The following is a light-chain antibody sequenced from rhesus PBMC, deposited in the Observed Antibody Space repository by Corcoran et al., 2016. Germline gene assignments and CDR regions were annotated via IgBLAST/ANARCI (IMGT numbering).Light chain of an antibody. CDR1: HNIYSN. CDR3: QHYYDNPLT. J-gene: IGKJ4*01. CDR2: AAS. V-gene: IGKV1S12*01. Sequence: QMTQSPSALSASVGDRVTISCRASHNIYSNLAWYQQKPGKAPKLLIYAASRLQTGIPSRFSGSGSGTDFTLPISSLQPEDSAAYYCQHYYDNPLTFGGGTKVDLK.